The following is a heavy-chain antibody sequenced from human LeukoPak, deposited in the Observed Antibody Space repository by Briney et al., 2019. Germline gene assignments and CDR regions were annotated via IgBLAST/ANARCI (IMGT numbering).Heavy chain of an antibody. V-gene: IGHV3-48*01. CDR1: GFTFTMFG. Sequence: GSLRLSCAASGFTFTMFGMSWVRQAPGKGLEWVSYIDARSGVVYYADSVQGRFTISRDDAKDSVFLQMNSLRVDDTAVYYCARTYDFGRGPPGDAFDNWGQGTLVTVPS. D-gene: IGHD3-3*01. CDR2: IDARSGVV. J-gene: IGHJ3*02. CDR3: ARTYDFGRGPPGDAFDN.